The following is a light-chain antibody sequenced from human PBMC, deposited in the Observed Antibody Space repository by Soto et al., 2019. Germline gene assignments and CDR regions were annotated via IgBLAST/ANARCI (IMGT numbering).Light chain of an antibody. J-gene: IGKJ1*01. V-gene: IGKV3-11*01. CDR2: DAS. CDR1: QSVSSY. CDR3: QQHSNWKWT. Sequence: TVLTQSPAALSLSPGERATLSCRATQSVSSYLAWYQQKPGQAPRLLIYDASHRATGIQARFSGSGSGTDFTRTISGLEREDFAVYYGQQHSNWKWTVGQGTKVEIK.